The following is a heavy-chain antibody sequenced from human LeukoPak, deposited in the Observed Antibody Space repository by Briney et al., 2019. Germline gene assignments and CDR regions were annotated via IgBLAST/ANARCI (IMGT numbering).Heavy chain of an antibody. D-gene: IGHD5-18*01. J-gene: IGHJ4*02. CDR1: GGSFSGYY. Sequence: SETLSLTCAVYGGSFSGYYWSWVRQPPGKGLEWIGEISHSGSTNYNPSLKSRVTISVDTSKSQFSLRLSSVTAADMAVYYCARGPADTAMVGFHVNDNWGQGTLVTVSS. CDR3: ARGPADTAMVGFHVNDN. CDR2: ISHSGST. V-gene: IGHV4-34*01.